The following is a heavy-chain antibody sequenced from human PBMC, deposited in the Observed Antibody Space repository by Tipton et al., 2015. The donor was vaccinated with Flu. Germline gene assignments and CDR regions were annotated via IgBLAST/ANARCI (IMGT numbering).Heavy chain of an antibody. Sequence: QLVQSGAEAKRPGASVKVSCEASGYTFTDYYIHWVRQAPGQGLEWMGWVNPNSGAPISAQKFQGRVAMTIDTSLTTAYMELSSLSSDDTAVYFFPRRSPPLYPFAFWGQGTLVTVSS. CDR1: GYTFTDYY. D-gene: IGHD2/OR15-2a*01. J-gene: IGHJ4*02. V-gene: IGHV1-2*02. CDR2: VNPNSGAP. CDR3: PRRSPPLYPFAF.